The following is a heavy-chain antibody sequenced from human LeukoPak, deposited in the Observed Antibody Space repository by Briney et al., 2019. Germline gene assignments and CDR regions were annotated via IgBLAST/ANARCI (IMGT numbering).Heavy chain of an antibody. CDR1: GGSISSSSYY. D-gene: IGHD4-17*01. Sequence: SEALSLTCTVSGGSISSSSYYGGWVRQPPGKGLEWIGNIFYSGSTYYRPSLKSRVTLSLDTSKNQFSLKLSSVNAADTALYYCARLSTVIPSFDYWGQGPLVTVSS. J-gene: IGHJ4*02. V-gene: IGHV4-39*07. CDR3: ARLSTVIPSFDY. CDR2: IFYSGST.